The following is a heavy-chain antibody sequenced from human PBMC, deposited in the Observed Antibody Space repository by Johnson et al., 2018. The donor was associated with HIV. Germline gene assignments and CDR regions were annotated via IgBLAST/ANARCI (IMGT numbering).Heavy chain of an antibody. CDR1: GFTVSSNY. CDR3: AKEGSSSPWAFDI. V-gene: IGHV3-30*18. J-gene: IGHJ3*02. Sequence: QVQLVESGGGLVQPGGSLRLSCAASGFTVSSNYMSWVRQAPGKGLAWVAVISYAGSDKYYSDSVKGRFTISRDNSKNTLYLQMNSLRAEDTAVYYCAKEGSSSPWAFDIWGQGTMVTVSS. D-gene: IGHD2-15*01. CDR2: ISYAGSDK.